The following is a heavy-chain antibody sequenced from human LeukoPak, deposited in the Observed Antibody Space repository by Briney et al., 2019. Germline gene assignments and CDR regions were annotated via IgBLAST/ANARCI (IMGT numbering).Heavy chain of an antibody. CDR1: GFTFSSYG. J-gene: IGHJ6*04. CDR2: IWYDGSNK. D-gene: IGHD4-17*01. V-gene: IGHV3-33*01. Sequence: GGSLRFSCAASGFTFSSYGIHWVRQAPGKGLEWVAVIWYDGSNKYYADSVKGRFNISRDNSKNTLYLQMNSLRAEDTAVYYCASSYGDYAFDGMDVWGKGTTVTVSS. CDR3: ASSYGDYAFDGMDV.